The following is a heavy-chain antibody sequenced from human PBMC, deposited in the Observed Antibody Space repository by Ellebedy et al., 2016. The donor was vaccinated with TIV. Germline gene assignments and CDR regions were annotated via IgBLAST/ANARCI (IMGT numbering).Heavy chain of an antibody. Sequence: PGGSLRLSCAASGLTFSSYAMSWVRQAPGKGLEWVSAISGSGGSTYYADSVKGRFTISRDNSKNTMYLQMNSLRAEDTAVYYCAKDQRRVRGVRGYFDYWGQGTLVTVSS. CDR1: GLTFSSYA. CDR3: AKDQRRVRGVRGYFDY. D-gene: IGHD3-10*01. V-gene: IGHV3-23*01. CDR2: ISGSGGST. J-gene: IGHJ4*02.